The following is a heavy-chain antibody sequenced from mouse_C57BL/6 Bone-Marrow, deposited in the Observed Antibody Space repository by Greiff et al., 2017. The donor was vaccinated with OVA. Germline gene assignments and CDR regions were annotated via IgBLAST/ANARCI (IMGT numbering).Heavy chain of an antibody. CDR1: GYTFTDYE. V-gene: IGHV1-15*01. CDR3: TAYYYGSSYRYFDV. J-gene: IGHJ1*03. CDR2: IDPETGGT. D-gene: IGHD1-1*01. Sequence: QVQLQQSGAELVRPGASVTLSCKASGYTFTDYEMHWVKQTPVHGLEWIGAIDPETGGTAYNQKFKGKAILTADKSSSTAYMELRSLTSEDSAVYYCTAYYYGSSYRYFDVWGTGTTVTVSS.